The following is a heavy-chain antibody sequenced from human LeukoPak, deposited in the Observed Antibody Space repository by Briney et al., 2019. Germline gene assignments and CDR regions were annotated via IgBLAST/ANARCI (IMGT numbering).Heavy chain of an antibody. V-gene: IGHV3-66*01. CDR3: ARINYRAFSI. J-gene: IGHJ3*02. D-gene: IGHD4-11*01. Sequence: GGSLRLSWVASAFTVSTNYMIWVRPAPGKGLGWVSLIYGDGSTYYADSVKDRVTISRDNSKNTVFLQMNSLRAEDTALYYCARINYRAFSIWGQGTMVTVSS. CDR2: IYGDGST. CDR1: AFTVSTNY.